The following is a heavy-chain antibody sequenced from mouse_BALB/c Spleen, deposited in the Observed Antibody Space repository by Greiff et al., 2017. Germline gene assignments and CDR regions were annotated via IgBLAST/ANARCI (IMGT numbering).Heavy chain of an antibody. CDR1: GYTFSSYW. CDR2: ILPGSGST. V-gene: IGHV1-9*01. Sequence: QVQLKQSGAELMKPGASVKISCKATGYTFSSYWIEWVKQRPGHGLEWIGEILPGSGSTNYNEKFKGKATFTADTSSNTAYMQLSSLTSEDSAVYYCARYSLGYNAMDYWGQGTSVTVSS. CDR3: ARYSLGYNAMDY. D-gene: IGHD4-1*01. J-gene: IGHJ4*01.